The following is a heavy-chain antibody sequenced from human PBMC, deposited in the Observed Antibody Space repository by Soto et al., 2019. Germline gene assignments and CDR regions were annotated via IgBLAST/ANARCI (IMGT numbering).Heavy chain of an antibody. V-gene: IGHV4-39*01. J-gene: IGHJ5*02. CDR1: GGSISSGDYY. Sequence: KPSETRSRTCPVSGGSISSGDYYWDVIRQPLGKVLEWIGNIYYIGRTYYSPSLKSRVTMSVDTSKTQFSLKLSSVTAADTAVYYCARVFRNWFDPWGQGTLVTVSS. D-gene: IGHD3-10*01. CDR2: IYYIGRT. CDR3: ARVFRNWFDP.